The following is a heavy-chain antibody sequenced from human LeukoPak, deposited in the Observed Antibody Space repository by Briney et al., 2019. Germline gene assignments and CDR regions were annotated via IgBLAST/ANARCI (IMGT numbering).Heavy chain of an antibody. CDR2: IYYSGST. Sequence: SETLSLTCTVSGGSISSYYWSWIRQPPGKGLEWIGYIYYSGSTNYNPSLKSRVTISVDTSKNQFSLKLSSVTAADTAVYYCARDPRTGTNPHAFDIWGQGTMVTVSS. V-gene: IGHV4-59*12. CDR1: GGSISSYY. J-gene: IGHJ3*02. D-gene: IGHD1-7*01. CDR3: ARDPRTGTNPHAFDI.